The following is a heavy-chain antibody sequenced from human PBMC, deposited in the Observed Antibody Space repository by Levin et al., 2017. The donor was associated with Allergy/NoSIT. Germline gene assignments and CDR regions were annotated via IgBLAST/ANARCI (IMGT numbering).Heavy chain of an antibody. CDR2: IVASGSRT. V-gene: IGHV3-23*01. D-gene: IGHD1-14*01. Sequence: QAGGSLRLSCAASGFTFSSYAMNWVRQAPGKGLEWVSAIVASGSRTYYADSVRGRFTISRDNSKNTLYLQMNSLRADDTAVYYCAKGPPDGRKPFDYWGQGTLVTVSS. CDR1: GFTFSSYA. J-gene: IGHJ4*02. CDR3: AKGPPDGRKPFDY.